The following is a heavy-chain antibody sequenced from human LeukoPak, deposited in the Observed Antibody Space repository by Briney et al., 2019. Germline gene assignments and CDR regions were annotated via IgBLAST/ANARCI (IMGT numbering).Heavy chain of an antibody. J-gene: IGHJ4*02. V-gene: IGHV3-21*01. Sequence: GGSLRLSCAASGFTFSSYSMNWVRQAPGKGLEWVSSISSSSSYIYYADSVKGRFTISRDNAKNSLYLQMNSLTVEDTAVYFCASAPPTSVCYYFDFWGQGTLVTVSS. CDR3: ASAPPTSVCYYFDF. D-gene: IGHD5/OR15-5a*01. CDR1: GFTFSSYS. CDR2: ISSSSSYI.